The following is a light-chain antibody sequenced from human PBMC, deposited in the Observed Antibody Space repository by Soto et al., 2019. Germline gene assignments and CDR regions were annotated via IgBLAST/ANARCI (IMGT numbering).Light chain of an antibody. CDR1: QSVSSY. V-gene: IGKV3-11*01. CDR2: DTS. J-gene: IGKJ2*01. CDR3: QQRSNWLGT. Sequence: EIVLTQSPATLSLSPGERATLSCRASQSVSSYLDWYQQKPGQAPRLLIYDTSNRATGIPARFSGSGSGTDFTLTISSLEPEDFAVYYCQQRSNWLGTFGQGTKLEIK.